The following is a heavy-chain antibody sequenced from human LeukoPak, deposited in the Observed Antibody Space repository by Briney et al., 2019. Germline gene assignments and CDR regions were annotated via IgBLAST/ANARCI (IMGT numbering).Heavy chain of an antibody. CDR2: ISSSSSTI. CDR1: GFTFSGYS. Sequence: GGSLRLSCAASGFTFSGYSMNWVRQAPGKGLEWVSYISSSSSTIYYADSVKGRFTISRDNAKNSLYLQMNSLRDEDTAVYYCAGSRNPYYYDSFDYWGQGTLVTVSS. CDR3: AGSRNPYYYDSFDY. D-gene: IGHD3-22*01. J-gene: IGHJ4*02. V-gene: IGHV3-48*02.